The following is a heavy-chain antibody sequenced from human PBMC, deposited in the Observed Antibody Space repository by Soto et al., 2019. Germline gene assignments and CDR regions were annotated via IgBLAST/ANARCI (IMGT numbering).Heavy chain of an antibody. Sequence: PGGSLRLSCAASGFPFSTYWMHWVRQAPGKGPVWVSRINNDGSTTRYADSVKGRFTISRDNAKNTLYLQMNSLRAEDTAAYYSESQGLYYYGLDVWGQGTTVTVSS. CDR2: INNDGSTT. V-gene: IGHV3-74*01. CDR3: ESQGLYYYGLDV. CDR1: GFPFSTYW. J-gene: IGHJ6*02.